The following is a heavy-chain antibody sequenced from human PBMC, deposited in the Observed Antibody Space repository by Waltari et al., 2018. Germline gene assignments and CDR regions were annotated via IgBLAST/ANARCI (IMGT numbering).Heavy chain of an antibody. CDR3: ASRYYFDY. CDR1: GFTFSRYW. V-gene: IGHV3-7*01. Sequence: EVQLVESGGGLVQPGGSLRLSCAASGFTFSRYWMSWFRQAPGKGWEGVANIKQDGSEKYYVDSVKGRFTISRDNAKNSLFLQMNSLRAEDTAVYYCASRYYFDYWGLGTLVTVSS. CDR2: IKQDGSEK. J-gene: IGHJ4*02.